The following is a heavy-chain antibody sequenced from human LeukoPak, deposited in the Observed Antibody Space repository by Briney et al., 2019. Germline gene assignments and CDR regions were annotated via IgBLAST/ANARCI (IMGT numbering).Heavy chain of an antibody. CDR3: ARGYYYGSESYWHTKWFDP. D-gene: IGHD3-10*01. Sequence: SVKVSCKASGGTFNSHVISWLRQAPGQGLEWMGGIIPVFGTASYAEKFQGRVTITTDESTTTAYMEMSSLTSEDTAVYYCARGYYYGSESYWHTKWFDPWGQGTLVTVSS. J-gene: IGHJ5*02. CDR2: IIPVFGTA. CDR1: GGTFNSHV. V-gene: IGHV1-69*05.